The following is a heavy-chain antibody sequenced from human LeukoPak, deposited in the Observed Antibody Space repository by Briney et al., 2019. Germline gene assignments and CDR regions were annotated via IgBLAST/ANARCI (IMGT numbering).Heavy chain of an antibody. Sequence: SETLSLTCTVSGYSISSGYYWGWIRQPPGKGLEWIGSVYHSGSTYYSPSLKSRVTISVDTSKNQFSLKLSSVTAADTAVYYCARVPPSYDSSGYYTYYFDYWGQGTLVTVSS. CDR1: GYSISSGYY. CDR2: VYHSGST. V-gene: IGHV4-38-2*02. CDR3: ARVPPSYDSSGYYTYYFDY. D-gene: IGHD3-22*01. J-gene: IGHJ4*02.